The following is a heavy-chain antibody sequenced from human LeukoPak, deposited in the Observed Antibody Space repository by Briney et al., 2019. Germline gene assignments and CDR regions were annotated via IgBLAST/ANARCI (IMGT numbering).Heavy chain of an antibody. V-gene: IGHV4-39*07. CDR2: INHSGST. J-gene: IGHJ4*02. CDR1: GGSISSSSYY. D-gene: IGHD1-26*01. Sequence: SETLSLTCTVSGGSISSSSYYWSWIRQPPGKGLEWIGEINHSGSTNYNPSLKSRVTISVDTSKNQFSLKLSSVTAADTAVYYCARRSDYWGQGTLVTVSS. CDR3: ARRSDY.